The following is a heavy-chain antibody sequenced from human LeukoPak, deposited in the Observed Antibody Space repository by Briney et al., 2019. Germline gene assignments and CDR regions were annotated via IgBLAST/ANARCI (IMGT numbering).Heavy chain of an antibody. D-gene: IGHD3-16*01. CDR1: GGSFSGYY. V-gene: IGHV4-34*01. CDR2: INHSGST. J-gene: IGHJ4*02. CDR3: ARVPSSSYGGWYPVKVGRMGAKYFDY. Sequence: SETLSLTCAVYGGSFSGYYWSWIRQPPGKGLEWIGEINHSGSTNYNPSLKSRVTISVDTSKNQFSLKLSSVTAADTAVYYCARVPSSSYGGWYPVKVGRMGAKYFDYWGQGTLVTVSS.